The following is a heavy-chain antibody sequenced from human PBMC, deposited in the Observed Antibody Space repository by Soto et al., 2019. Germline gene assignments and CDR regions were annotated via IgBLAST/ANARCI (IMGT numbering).Heavy chain of an antibody. Sequence: ASVKVSCKASGYTFTSYGISWVRQAPGQGLEWMGWISAYNGNTNYAQKLQGRVTMTTDTSTSTAYMELRSLRSDDTAVYYCARGLWFGELWDYFDYWGQGTLVTVSS. V-gene: IGHV1-18*01. CDR3: ARGLWFGELWDYFDY. CDR2: ISAYNGNT. CDR1: GYTFTSYG. J-gene: IGHJ4*02. D-gene: IGHD3-10*01.